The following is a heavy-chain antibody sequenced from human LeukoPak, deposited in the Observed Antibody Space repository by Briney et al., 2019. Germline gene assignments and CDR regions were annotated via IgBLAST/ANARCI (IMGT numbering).Heavy chain of an antibody. CDR3: ARYSSGWYGDY. J-gene: IGHJ4*02. Sequence: GGSLRLSCAASGFTFNSYAVHWVRQAPGKGLEWVAVISSDGFNKYYADSVKGRFTISRDNSKNTLHLQMNSLRAEGTAVYYCARYSSGWYGDYWGQGTLVTVSP. CDR1: GFTFNSYA. D-gene: IGHD6-19*01. V-gene: IGHV3-30*04. CDR2: ISSDGFNK.